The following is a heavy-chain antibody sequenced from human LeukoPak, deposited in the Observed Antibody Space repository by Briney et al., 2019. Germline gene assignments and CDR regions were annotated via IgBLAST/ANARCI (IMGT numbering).Heavy chain of an antibody. V-gene: IGHV1-8*03. J-gene: IGHJ4*02. D-gene: IGHD2-2*01. CDR1: GYTFTSYY. CDR3: ARGGTAAPHFDY. Sequence: EASVKVSCTASGYTFTSYYMHWVRQATGQGLEWMGWMNPNSGNTGYAQKFQGRVTITRNTSISTAYMELSSLRSEDTAVYYCARGGTAAPHFDYWGQGTLVTVSS. CDR2: MNPNSGNT.